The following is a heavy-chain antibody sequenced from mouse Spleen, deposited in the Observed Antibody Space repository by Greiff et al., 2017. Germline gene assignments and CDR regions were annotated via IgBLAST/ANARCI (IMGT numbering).Heavy chain of an antibody. CDR1: GYAFSSYW. J-gene: IGHJ2*01. CDR2: IYPGDGDT. V-gene: IGHV1-80*01. CDR3: ARRGDGYYDY. D-gene: IGHD2-3*01. Sequence: VMLVESGAELVKPGASVKISCKASGYAFSSYWMNWVKQRPGKGLEWIGQIYPGDGDTNYNGKFKGKATLTADKSSSTAYMQLSSLTSEDSAVYFCARRGDGYYDYWGQGTTLTVSS.